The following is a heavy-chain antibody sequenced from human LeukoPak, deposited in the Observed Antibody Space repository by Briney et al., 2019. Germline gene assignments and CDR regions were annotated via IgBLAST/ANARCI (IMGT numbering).Heavy chain of an antibody. D-gene: IGHD6-19*01. J-gene: IGHJ4*02. CDR1: GFTFSNAW. CDR3: AKSDSSGWSSPPDY. V-gene: IGHV3-15*01. CDR2: IKSKTDGGTI. Sequence: AGGSLRLSCAASGFTFSNAWMNWVRQAPGKGLEWVGRIKSKTDGGTIDYAAPVKGRFSFSRDDSENTLYLQMDSLKTEDTAVYYCAKSDSSGWSSPPDYWGQGTLVTVSS.